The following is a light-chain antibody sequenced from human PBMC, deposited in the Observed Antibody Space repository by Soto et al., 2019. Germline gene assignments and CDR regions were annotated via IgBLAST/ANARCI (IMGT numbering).Light chain of an antibody. Sequence: DIHMTQSTSTVSASVPDKVNLTFRASQTISSWLAWYQQKPGKAPKLLIYNASSLKSGVPSRFSGSGSGTEFTLTISSLQPDDFATYYCLQHNSYPQTFGGGTKVDIK. CDR2: NAS. CDR3: LQHNSYPQT. V-gene: IGKV1-5*01. CDR1: QTISSW. J-gene: IGKJ4*02.